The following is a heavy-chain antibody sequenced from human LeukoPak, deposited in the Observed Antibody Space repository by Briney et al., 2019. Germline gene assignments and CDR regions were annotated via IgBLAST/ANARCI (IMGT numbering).Heavy chain of an antibody. CDR3: AREADTILDY. CDR2: ICSSGSTI. D-gene: IGHD3-3*01. J-gene: IGHJ4*02. Sequence: GGSLRLSCAASGFTFSSYEMNWVRQAPGKGLEWVSYICSSGSTIYYADSVKGRFTISRDNAKNSLYLQMNSLRAEDTAVYYCAREADTILDYWGQGTLVTVSS. V-gene: IGHV3-48*03. CDR1: GFTFSSYE.